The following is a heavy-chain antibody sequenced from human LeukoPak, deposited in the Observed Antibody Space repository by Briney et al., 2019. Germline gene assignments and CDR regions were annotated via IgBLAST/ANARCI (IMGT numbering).Heavy chain of an antibody. CDR1: GFTFNSYP. D-gene: IGHD6-6*01. CDR3: ARHRSSWLIDY. CDR2: ISDSGGNT. J-gene: IGHJ4*02. Sequence: GGSLRLSCAVSGFTFNSYPMSWVRQAPWERLQWVSGISDSGGNTYYADSVRGRFTISRDNSKNTLYLQMNSLRAEDTAVYYCARHRSSWLIDYWGQGTLVTVSS. V-gene: IGHV3-23*01.